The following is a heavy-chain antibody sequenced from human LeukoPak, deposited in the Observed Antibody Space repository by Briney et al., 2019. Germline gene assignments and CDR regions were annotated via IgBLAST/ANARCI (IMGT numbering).Heavy chain of an antibody. Sequence: GRSLRLSCAASGFTFSSYGMHWVRQAPGKGLEWVAVIWYDGSNKYYADSVKGRFTISRDNSKNTLYLQMNSLRAEDTAVYYCARDGGGSGWYVDYWGQGTLVTASS. CDR1: GFTFSSYG. V-gene: IGHV3-33*01. CDR2: IWYDGSNK. CDR3: ARDGGGSGWYVDY. J-gene: IGHJ4*02. D-gene: IGHD6-19*01.